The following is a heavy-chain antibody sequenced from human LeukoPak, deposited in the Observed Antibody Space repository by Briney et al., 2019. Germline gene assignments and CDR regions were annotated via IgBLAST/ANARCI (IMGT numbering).Heavy chain of an antibody. J-gene: IGHJ6*03. Sequence: GGSLRLSCAASGFTFSNYWMSWVRQAPGKGLEWVANIKEDGSEKYYVDSVKGRFTISRDNSKDTLYLQMNSLRAEDTAVYYCAKDENYYDSSGYQWYYYYYMDVWGKGTTVTISS. CDR1: GFTFSNYW. V-gene: IGHV3-7*01. D-gene: IGHD3-22*01. CDR2: IKEDGSEK. CDR3: AKDENYYDSSGYQWYYYYYMDV.